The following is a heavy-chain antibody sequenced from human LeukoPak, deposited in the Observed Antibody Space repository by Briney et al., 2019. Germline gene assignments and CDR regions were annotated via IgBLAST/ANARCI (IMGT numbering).Heavy chain of an antibody. J-gene: IGHJ6*03. Sequence: GESLKISCKGSGYSFTSYWIGWVRQMPGKGLEWMGIIYPGDSDTRYSPSFQGQVTISADKSISTAYLQWSSLKASDTAMYYCARWAKYCSSTSCYMDVWGKGTTVTVSS. CDR1: GYSFTSYW. CDR2: IYPGDSDT. D-gene: IGHD2-2*01. V-gene: IGHV5-51*01. CDR3: ARWAKYCSSTSCYMDV.